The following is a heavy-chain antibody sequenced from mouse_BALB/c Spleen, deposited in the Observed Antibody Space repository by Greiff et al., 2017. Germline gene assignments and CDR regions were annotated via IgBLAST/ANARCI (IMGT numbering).Heavy chain of an antibody. Sequence: EVQLVESGGGLVQPGGSLKLSCAASGFDFSRYWMSWVRQAPGKGLEWIGEINPDSSTINYTPSLKDKFIISRDNAKNTLYLQMSKVRSEDTALYYCARPGAYYYGIPYWYFDVWGAGTTVTVSS. V-gene: IGHV4-1*02. D-gene: IGHD1-1*01. CDR1: GFDFSRYW. CDR2: INPDSSTI. J-gene: IGHJ1*01. CDR3: ARPGAYYYGIPYWYFDV.